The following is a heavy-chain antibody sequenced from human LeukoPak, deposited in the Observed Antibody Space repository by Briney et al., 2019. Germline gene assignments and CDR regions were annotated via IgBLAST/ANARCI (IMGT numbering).Heavy chain of an antibody. V-gene: IGHV3-11*04. D-gene: IGHD3-22*01. CDR1: GFTFSDYY. CDR2: ISSSGSTI. Sequence: GGSLRLSCAASGFTFSDYYMSWIRQAPGKGLEWVSYISSSGSTIYYADSVKGRFTISRDNAKNSLYQQMNSLRAEDTAVYYCARFPYYDSSGYDDYWGQGTLVTVSS. J-gene: IGHJ4*02. CDR3: ARFPYYDSSGYDDY.